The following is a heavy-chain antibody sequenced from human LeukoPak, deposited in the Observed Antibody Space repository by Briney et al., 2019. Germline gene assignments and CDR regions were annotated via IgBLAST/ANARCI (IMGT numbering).Heavy chain of an antibody. J-gene: IGHJ5*02. Sequence: SETLSLTCTVSGGAIRSYTWSWIRQPPAKGLEWIGEINHGGSTNYNPSLKSRVTISVDTSKNQFSLKLSSVTAADTAVYYCATFPRLPGIAAGGPPQGWFDPWGQGTLVTVSS. V-gene: IGHV4-34*01. CDR1: GGAIRSYT. CDR2: INHGGST. D-gene: IGHD6-13*01. CDR3: ATFPRLPGIAAGGPPQGWFDP.